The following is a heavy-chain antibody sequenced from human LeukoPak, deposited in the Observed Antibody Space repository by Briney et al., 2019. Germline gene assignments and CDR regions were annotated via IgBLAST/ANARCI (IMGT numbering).Heavy chain of an antibody. J-gene: IGHJ4*02. CDR2: ISDSGSAV. CDR1: GFTFSSYE. D-gene: IGHD5-24*01. Sequence: GGSLRLSCAASGFTFSSYEMNWVRQAPGKGLEWVSYISDSGSAVYYADSVEGRFTISRDNAKNSLYLQMNSLGAEDTAVYYCAREREMATIFDYWGQGTLVTVSS. V-gene: IGHV3-48*03. CDR3: AREREMATIFDY.